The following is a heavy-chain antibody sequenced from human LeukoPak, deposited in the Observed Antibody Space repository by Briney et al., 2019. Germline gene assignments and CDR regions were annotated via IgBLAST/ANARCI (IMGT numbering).Heavy chain of an antibody. V-gene: IGHV4-39*07. CDR2: IYYSGST. D-gene: IGHD3-3*01. J-gene: IGHJ4*02. CDR3: AGAREFWSGYYTGYYFDY. CDR1: GGSISSSSYY. Sequence: SETLSLTCTVSGGSISSSSYYWGWIRQPPGKGLEWIGSIYYSGSTYYNPSLKSRVTISVDTSKNQFSLKLSSVTAADTAVYYCAGAREFWSGYYTGYYFDYWGQGTLVTVSS.